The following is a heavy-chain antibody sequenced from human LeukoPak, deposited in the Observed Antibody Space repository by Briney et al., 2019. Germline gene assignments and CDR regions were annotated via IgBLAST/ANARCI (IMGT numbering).Heavy chain of an antibody. CDR3: AKWEFDY. Sequence: PGGSLRLSCVASGFIFSTYGMHWVRQAAGKGLEWVANIKQDGSEKYYVDSVKGRFTISRDNAKNSLYLQMNSLRAEDTAVYYCAKWEFDYWGQGTLVTVSS. CDR2: IKQDGSEK. CDR1: GFIFSTYG. D-gene: IGHD1-26*01. V-gene: IGHV3-7*01. J-gene: IGHJ4*02.